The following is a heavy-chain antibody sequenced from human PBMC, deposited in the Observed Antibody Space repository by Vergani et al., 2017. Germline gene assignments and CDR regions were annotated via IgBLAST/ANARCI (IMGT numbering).Heavy chain of an antibody. D-gene: IGHD2-2*01. V-gene: IGHV3-23*01. J-gene: IGHJ6*03. CDR2: ISGSGGST. CDR1: GFTFSSSA. Sequence: EVQLLESGGGLVQPGGSLRLSCVASGFTFSSSAMSWVRQAPGKGLEWVSEISGSGGSTYYADSVKGLFTISRDKTKNTLYLQMNSLGAEDTAVYCCAKAGIVVAAAIMGIRAYYYYYMDGWGKXP. CDR3: AKAGIVVAAAIMGIRAYYYYYMDG.